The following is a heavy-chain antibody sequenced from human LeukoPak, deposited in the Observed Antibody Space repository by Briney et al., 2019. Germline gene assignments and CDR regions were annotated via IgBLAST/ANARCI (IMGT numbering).Heavy chain of an antibody. D-gene: IGHD3-22*01. CDR1: GYTFTSYG. Sequence: ASVKVSCKASGYTFTSYGISWVRQAPGQGLEWMGWISAYNGNTNYAQRLQGRVTMTTDTSTSTAYMELRSLRSDDTAVYYCARDPTVVLYYYDSSGYQYYFDYWGQGTLVTVSS. J-gene: IGHJ4*02. CDR3: ARDPTVVLYYYDSSGYQYYFDY. V-gene: IGHV1-18*01. CDR2: ISAYNGNT.